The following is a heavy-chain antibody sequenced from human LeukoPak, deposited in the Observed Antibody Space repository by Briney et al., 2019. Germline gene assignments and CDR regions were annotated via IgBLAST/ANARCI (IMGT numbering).Heavy chain of an antibody. CDR3: AREKMRSGSYELDY. V-gene: IGHV3-48*03. CDR2: IGNSGFSM. J-gene: IGHJ4*02. D-gene: IGHD3-10*01. CDR1: GFTFSSCE. Sequence: GGSLRLSCAASGFTFSSCEMNWVRQAPGKGLEWPSYIGNSGFSMYYADSVKGRFTISRDNAKNSLYLQMNSLRAEDTAVYYCAREKMRSGSYELDYWGQGTLVTVSS.